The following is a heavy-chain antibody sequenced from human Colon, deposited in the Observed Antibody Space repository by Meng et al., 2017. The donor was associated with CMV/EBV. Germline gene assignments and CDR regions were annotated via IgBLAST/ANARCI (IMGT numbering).Heavy chain of an antibody. D-gene: IGHD4-23*01. V-gene: IGHV3-30*02. CDR2: IPHDGSNQ. CDR1: GFIFRAYG. Sequence: GASLKISCAASGFIFRAYGMHWVRPAPGKGLEWVSFIPHDGSNQHCADSVKGRFTISRDNSKSTLYLEMNSLRAEDTAVYYCARDRQTIITDYGGNSDFDYWGQGTLVTVSS. CDR3: ARDRQTIITDYGGNSDFDY. J-gene: IGHJ4*02.